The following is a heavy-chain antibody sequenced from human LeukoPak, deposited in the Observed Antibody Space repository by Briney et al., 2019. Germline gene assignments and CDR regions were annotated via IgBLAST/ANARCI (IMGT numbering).Heavy chain of an antibody. CDR2: IYHSGST. CDR3: ARRTWSGYYDDAFDI. D-gene: IGHD3-3*01. J-gene: IGHJ3*02. Sequence: SETLSLTCALSGYSISSGYYWGWIRQPPGKGLEWIGSIYHSGSTYYNPSLKSRVTISVDTSKNQFSLKLSSATAADTAVYYCARRTWSGYYDDAFDIWGQGTMVTVSS. CDR1: GYSISSGYY. V-gene: IGHV4-38-2*01.